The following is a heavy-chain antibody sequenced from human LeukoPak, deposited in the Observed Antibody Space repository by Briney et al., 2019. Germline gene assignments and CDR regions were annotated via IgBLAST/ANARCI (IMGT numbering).Heavy chain of an antibody. J-gene: IGHJ5*02. CDR3: ARTPPKGDIDT. V-gene: IGHV1-8*02. CDR1: GGTFSSYA. D-gene: IGHD2-21*02. Sequence: ASVKVSCKASGGTFSSYAISWVRQASGQGLEWIGWVSPKTGDRGYALKFQGRVTMASDTSETTVYMEVRSLTSEDTAVYYCARTPPKGDIDTWGQGTMVTVSS. CDR2: VSPKTGDR.